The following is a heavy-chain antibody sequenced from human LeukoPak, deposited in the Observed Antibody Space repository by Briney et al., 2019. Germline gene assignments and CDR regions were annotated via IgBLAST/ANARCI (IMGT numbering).Heavy chain of an antibody. CDR2: ISSSGSTI. Sequence: GGSLRLSCAASGFTFSDYYMSWIRQAPGKGLEWVSYISSSGSTIYYADSVKGRFTISRDNAKNSLYLQMNSLRAEDTAVYYCAKESSDYDSSFDYWGQGTLVTVSS. CDR1: GFTFSDYY. J-gene: IGHJ4*02. CDR3: AKESSDYDSSFDY. D-gene: IGHD3-22*01. V-gene: IGHV3-11*01.